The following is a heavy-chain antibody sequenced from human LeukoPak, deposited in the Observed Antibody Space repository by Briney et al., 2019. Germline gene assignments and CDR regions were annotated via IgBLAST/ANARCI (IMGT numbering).Heavy chain of an antibody. CDR1: GFTFSSYG. V-gene: IGHV3-23*01. Sequence: GGTLRLSCAASGFTFSSYGMSWVRQAPGKGLEWVSAISGSGGSTYYADSVKGRFTISRDNSKNTLYLQMNSLRAEDTAVYYCAKDQGYYYGSGSYPDYWGQGTLVTVSS. CDR2: ISGSGGST. CDR3: AKDQGYYYGSGSYPDY. J-gene: IGHJ4*02. D-gene: IGHD3-10*01.